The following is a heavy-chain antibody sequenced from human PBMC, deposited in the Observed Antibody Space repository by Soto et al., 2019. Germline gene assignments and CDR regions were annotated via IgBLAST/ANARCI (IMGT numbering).Heavy chain of an antibody. J-gene: IGHJ4*02. CDR3: ARTYYYDSSGYGRKKPAGY. CDR2: ISAYNGNT. V-gene: IGHV1-18*01. CDR1: GCTFTSYG. D-gene: IGHD3-22*01. Sequence: ASVKVSCKASGCTFTSYGISWVRQAPGQGLEWMGWISAYNGNTNYAQKFQGSVTMTRDTSISTAYMELIRLRSDDTAVYYCARTYYYDSSGYGRKKPAGYWGQGTLVTVSS.